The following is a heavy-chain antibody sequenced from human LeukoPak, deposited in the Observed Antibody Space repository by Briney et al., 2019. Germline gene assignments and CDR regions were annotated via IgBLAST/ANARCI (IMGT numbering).Heavy chain of an antibody. CDR2: IRSKAYGGTT. Sequence: GGSLRLSCTASGFTFGDYAMSWVRQAPGKGLEWVGFIRSKAYGGTTEYAASVKGRLTISRDDSKSIAYLQMNSLKTEDTAVYYCTRVVVWLGYCSSTSCSYYMDVWGKGTTVTVSS. CDR3: TRVVVWLGYCSSTSCSYYMDV. D-gene: IGHD2-2*01. V-gene: IGHV3-49*04. J-gene: IGHJ6*03. CDR1: GFTFGDYA.